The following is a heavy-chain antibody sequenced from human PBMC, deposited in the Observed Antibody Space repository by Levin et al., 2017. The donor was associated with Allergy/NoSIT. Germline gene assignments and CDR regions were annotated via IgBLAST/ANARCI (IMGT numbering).Heavy chain of an antibody. D-gene: IGHD4-17*01. V-gene: IGHV6-1*01. CDR1: GDSVSSNSAA. CDR3: ARVRMTTVTTSFDY. Sequence: SETLSLTCAISGDSVSSNSAAWNWIRQSPSRGLEWLGRTYYRSKWYSDYAVSVKSRIGINPDPSKNQFSLHLNSVTPEDTAVYYCARVRMTTVTTSFDYWGQGTLVTVSS. CDR2: TYYRSKWYS. J-gene: IGHJ4*02.